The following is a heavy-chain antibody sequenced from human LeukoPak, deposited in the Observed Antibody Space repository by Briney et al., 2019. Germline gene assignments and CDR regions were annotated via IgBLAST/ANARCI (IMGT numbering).Heavy chain of an antibody. J-gene: IGHJ4*02. V-gene: IGHV4-59*08. CDR2: IYYSGST. CDR1: GGSISSYY. Sequence: SETLSLTCTVSGGSISSYYWSWIRQPPGKGLEWIGYIYYSGSTYYNPSHKSRVTISVDTSKNQFSLKLSSVTAADTAVYYCARHSRDTAMVTSLDYWGQGTLVTVSS. CDR3: ARHSRDTAMVTSLDY. D-gene: IGHD5-18*01.